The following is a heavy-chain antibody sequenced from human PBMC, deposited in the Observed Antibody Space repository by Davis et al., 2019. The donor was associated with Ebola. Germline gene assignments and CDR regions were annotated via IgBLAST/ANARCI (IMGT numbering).Heavy chain of an antibody. V-gene: IGHV4-34*01. J-gene: IGHJ4*02. CDR3: ARGSPYYYDRRGRFDY. CDR1: GGSFSGYY. CDR2: INHSGST. Sequence: SETLSLTCAVYGGSFSGYYWSWIRQPPGKGLEWIGEINHSGSTNYNPSLKSRVTISVDTSKNQFSLKLSSVTAADTAVYYCARGSPYYYDRRGRFDYWGQGTLVTVSS. D-gene: IGHD3-22*01.